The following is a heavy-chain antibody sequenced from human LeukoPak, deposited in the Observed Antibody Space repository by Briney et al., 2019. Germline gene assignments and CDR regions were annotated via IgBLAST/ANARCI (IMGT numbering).Heavy chain of an antibody. CDR2: INNDGSST. CDR3: VKYSSGWN. Sequence: GGSLRLSCAASGFTLSSNWMHWVRQAPGKGLVWVSRINNDGSSTSYADSVKGRFTISRDNAKDTLFLQMNSLRAEDTAVYYCVKYSSGWNWGLGTLVTVSS. V-gene: IGHV3-74*01. CDR1: GFTLSSNW. D-gene: IGHD6-19*01. J-gene: IGHJ4*02.